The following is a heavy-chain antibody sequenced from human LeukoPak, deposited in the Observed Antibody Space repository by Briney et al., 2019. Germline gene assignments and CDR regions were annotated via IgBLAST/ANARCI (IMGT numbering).Heavy chain of an antibody. CDR1: GFTFRDYG. Sequence: PGRSLRLSCAASGFTFRDYGMHWVRQAPGKGLEWVASISYDGGNKVYADSVKGRFTISRDNSKSTLYLQMNSLRAEDTAVYYCAKVRDCGGDCLDYWGQGTLVTVSS. CDR2: ISYDGGNK. J-gene: IGHJ4*02. D-gene: IGHD2-21*01. V-gene: IGHV3-30*18. CDR3: AKVRDCGGDCLDY.